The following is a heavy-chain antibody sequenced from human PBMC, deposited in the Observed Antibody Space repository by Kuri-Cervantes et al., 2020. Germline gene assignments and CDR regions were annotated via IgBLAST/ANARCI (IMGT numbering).Heavy chain of an antibody. CDR3: ARVIPAAMVH. CDR2: ISSSSSYI. CDR1: GFTFSSYS. D-gene: IGHD2-2*01. V-gene: IGHV3-21*01. Sequence: GESLKISCAASGFTFSSYSMNWVRQAPGKGLEWVSSISSSSSYIYYADSAKGRFTISRDNAKNSLYLQMNSLRAEDTAVYYCARVIPAAMVHWGQGTLVTVSS. J-gene: IGHJ4*02.